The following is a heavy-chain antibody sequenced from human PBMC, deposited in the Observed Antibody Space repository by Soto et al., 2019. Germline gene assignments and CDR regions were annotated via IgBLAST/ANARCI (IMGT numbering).Heavy chain of an antibody. CDR2: IVVGSGNT. CDR3: AKDPQQLIAYFDY. V-gene: IGHV1-58*02. Sequence: SVKVSCKASGFTFTSSAMQWVRQARGQRLEWIGWIVVGSGNTNYAQKFQERVTITRDMSTSTAYMELSSLRSEDTAVYYCAKDPQQLIAYFDYWGQGTQVTVSS. CDR1: GFTFTSSA. D-gene: IGHD6-13*01. J-gene: IGHJ4*02.